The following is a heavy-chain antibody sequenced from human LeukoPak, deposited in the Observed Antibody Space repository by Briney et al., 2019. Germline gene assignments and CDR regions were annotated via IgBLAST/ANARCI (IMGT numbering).Heavy chain of an antibody. CDR1: GGSVSDYY. CDR2: IYYTGST. CDR3: AGLKRSTARYGYDY. D-gene: IGHD5/OR15-5a*01. V-gene: IGHV4-59*02. Sequence: SETLSLTCTISGGSVSDYYWSWIRQSPGKGLEWIGYIYYTGSTSYNPSLKSRVTISVDTSKNQFSLKLSSVTAADTAVYYCAGLKRSTARYGYDYWGQGTLVTVSS. J-gene: IGHJ4*02.